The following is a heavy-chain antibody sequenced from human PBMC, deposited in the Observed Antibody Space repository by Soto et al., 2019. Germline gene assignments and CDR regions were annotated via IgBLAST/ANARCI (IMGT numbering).Heavy chain of an antibody. V-gene: IGHV3-7*02. CDR2: IKQDGSEK. J-gene: IGHJ4*02. CDR3: ARQEGRWLWSFDY. Sequence: GGSLRLSCAASGFTFSSYWMSWVRQAPGKGLEWVANIKQDGSEKYYVDSVKGRFTISRDNAKNSLYLQMNSLRAADTAVYCCARQEGRWLWSFDYWGQGTLVTVSS. D-gene: IGHD5-18*01. CDR1: GFTFSSYW.